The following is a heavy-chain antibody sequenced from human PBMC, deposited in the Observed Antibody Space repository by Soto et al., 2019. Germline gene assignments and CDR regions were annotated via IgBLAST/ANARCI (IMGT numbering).Heavy chain of an antibody. V-gene: IGHV3-23*01. CDR2: ISGSGGST. Sequence: PXGSLRLSGAASGFTFSSYAMSWVRQAPGKGLEWVSAISGSGGSTYYADSVKGRFTISRDNSKNTLYLQMNSLRAEDTAVYYCAKDHPSQLYGMDVWGQGTTVTVSS. CDR1: GFTFSSYA. CDR3: AKDHPSQLYGMDV. D-gene: IGHD2-2*01. J-gene: IGHJ6*02.